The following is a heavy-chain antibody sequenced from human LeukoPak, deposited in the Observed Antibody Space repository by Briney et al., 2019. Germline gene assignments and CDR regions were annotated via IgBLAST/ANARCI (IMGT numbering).Heavy chain of an antibody. CDR1: GYTFTSYG. CDR2: ISAYNGNT. D-gene: IGHD5-24*01. J-gene: IGHJ5*02. Sequence: ASVKVSCKASGYTFTSYGISWVRQAPGQGLEWMGWISAYNGNTNYAQKLQGRVTMTTDTSTSTAYMELRSLRSDGTAVYYCARGGKRWLQSGDWFDPWGQGTLVTVSS. CDR3: ARGGKRWLQSGDWFDP. V-gene: IGHV1-18*01.